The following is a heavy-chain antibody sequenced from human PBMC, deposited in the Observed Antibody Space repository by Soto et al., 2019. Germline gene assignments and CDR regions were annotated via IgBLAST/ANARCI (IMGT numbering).Heavy chain of an antibody. CDR1: GFTFSSYS. CDR2: ISSSSSYI. CDR3: ARDQGYVVSKSYYYYDDMVV. J-gene: IGHJ6*03. Sequence: EVQLVESGGGLVKPGGSLRLSCAASGFTFSSYSMNWVRQAPGKGLEWVSSISSSSSYIYYADSVKGRFTISRDNAKNSLYLQMNSLRAEDTAVYYCARDQGYVVSKSYYYYDDMVVWGKGTTVTVSS. V-gene: IGHV3-21*01. D-gene: IGHD2-15*01.